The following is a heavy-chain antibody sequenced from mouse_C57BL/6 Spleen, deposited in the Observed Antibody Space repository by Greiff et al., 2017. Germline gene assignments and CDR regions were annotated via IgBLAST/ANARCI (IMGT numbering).Heavy chain of an antibody. D-gene: IGHD2-1*01. CDR1: GFTFSSYA. J-gene: IGHJ4*01. CDR2: ISSGGDYI. Sequence: EVMLVESGEGLVKPGGSLKLSCAASGFTFSSYAMSWVRQTPEKRLEWVAYISSGGDYIYYADTVKGRFTISRDNARNTLCLQMSSLKSEDTAMYYCTRDRGNYVDYAMDYWGQGTSVTVSS. V-gene: IGHV5-9-1*02. CDR3: TRDRGNYVDYAMDY.